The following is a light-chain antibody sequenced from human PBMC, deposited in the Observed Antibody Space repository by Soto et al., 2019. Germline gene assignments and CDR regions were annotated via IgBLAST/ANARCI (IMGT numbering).Light chain of an antibody. CDR2: AAS. CDR3: QHYGSSLLT. V-gene: IGKV1-39*01. Sequence: DIQMTQSPSSLSASVGDRVTITCRASQSISSYLNWYQQKPGKAPKLLIYAASSLQSGVPSRFSGSGSGTDFTLTISSLQPEDFAMYFCQHYGSSLLTFGGGTRVDIK. J-gene: IGKJ4*01. CDR1: QSISSY.